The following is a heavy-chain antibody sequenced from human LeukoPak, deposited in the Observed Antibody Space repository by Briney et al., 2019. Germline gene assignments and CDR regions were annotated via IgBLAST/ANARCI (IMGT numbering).Heavy chain of an antibody. CDR2: IYWDDDK. Sequence: ESGPTLVKPTQTLTLTCTFSGFSLSTSGVGVGWIRQPPGKALEWLALIYWDDDKRYSPSLKSRLTITKDTSKNQVVLTMTNMDPVDTATYYCAHLKGHSSGWSRFFDSWDRPDAFDIWGQGTMVTVSS. V-gene: IGHV2-5*02. CDR1: GFSLSTSGVG. CDR3: AHLKGHSSGWSRFFDSWDRPDAFDI. J-gene: IGHJ3*02. D-gene: IGHD6-19*01.